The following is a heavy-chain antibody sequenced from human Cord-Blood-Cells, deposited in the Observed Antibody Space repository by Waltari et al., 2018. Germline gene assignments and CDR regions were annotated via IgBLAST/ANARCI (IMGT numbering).Heavy chain of an antibody. Sequence: QVQLQQWGAGLLKPSETLSLTCAVYGGSFSGYYWSWIRQPPGKGLEWIGEINHSGSTNYNPSLKSRVTISVDTSKNQFSLKLSSVTAADTAVYYCARGRWDMVVVVAALWYFDLWGRGTLVTVSS. J-gene: IGHJ2*01. CDR2: INHSGST. CDR3: ARGRWDMVVVVAALWYFDL. CDR1: GGSFSGYY. D-gene: IGHD2-15*01. V-gene: IGHV4-34*01.